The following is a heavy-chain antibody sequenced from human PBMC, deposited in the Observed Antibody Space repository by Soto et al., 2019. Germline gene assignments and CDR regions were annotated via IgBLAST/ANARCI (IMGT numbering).Heavy chain of an antibody. J-gene: IGHJ6*02. D-gene: IGHD6-13*01. V-gene: IGHV1-69*13. CDR2: IIPIFGTA. CDR3: ARSVAASGRGLNCYYYGIDF. Sequence: GASVKVSCKASGGTFSSYAISWVRQAPGQGLEWMGRIIPIFGTANYAQKFQGRVTITAGESTSTAYMELSSLRSEDTAVYYCARSVAASGRGLNCYYYGIDFWGQGTTVTVSS. CDR1: GGTFSSYA.